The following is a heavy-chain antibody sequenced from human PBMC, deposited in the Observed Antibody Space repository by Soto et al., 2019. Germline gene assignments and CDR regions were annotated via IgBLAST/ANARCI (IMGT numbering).Heavy chain of an antibody. Sequence: QVQLVESGGGMVQPGTSLRLSCAASGFTFNSLSLHWVRQRPDKGLEWVAVISQDGRVTFYADFVKGRFTVSRDNSKNTIYLQVNSLRAEDTAVYYCARDPYGDSQYFDYWGQGTLVTVSS. CDR2: ISQDGRVT. D-gene: IGHD2-21*02. J-gene: IGHJ4*02. V-gene: IGHV3-30*04. CDR1: GFTFNSLS. CDR3: ARDPYGDSQYFDY.